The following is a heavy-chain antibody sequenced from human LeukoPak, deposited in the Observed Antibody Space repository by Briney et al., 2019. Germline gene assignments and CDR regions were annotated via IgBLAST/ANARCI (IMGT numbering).Heavy chain of an antibody. CDR1: GYTFTAYY. J-gene: IGHJ4*02. CDR2: INPNSGGT. D-gene: IGHD3-10*01. CDR3: ARGVVPLQGYGSGLYYFDY. V-gene: IGHV1-2*02. Sequence: GASVKVSCKASGYTFTAYYIHWVRQAPGQGLEWMGWINPNSGGTNYAQKFQGRVTMTRDTSISTAYMELSRLRSDDTAVYYCARGVVPLQGYGSGLYYFDYWGQGTLVTVSS.